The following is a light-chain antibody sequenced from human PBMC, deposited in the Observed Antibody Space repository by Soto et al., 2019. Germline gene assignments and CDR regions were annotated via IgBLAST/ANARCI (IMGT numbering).Light chain of an antibody. Sequence: DIQMTQSPSTLSASVGDRVTITCRASQSISSWLAWYQQKPGKAPKLLIYKASSLESGVPSRFSGSGSGTEFTLTISSLRPDDFATYYCQQYNSYSSLRTFGQGTKVDIK. V-gene: IGKV1-5*03. CDR3: QQYNSYSSLRT. CDR2: KAS. J-gene: IGKJ1*01. CDR1: QSISSW.